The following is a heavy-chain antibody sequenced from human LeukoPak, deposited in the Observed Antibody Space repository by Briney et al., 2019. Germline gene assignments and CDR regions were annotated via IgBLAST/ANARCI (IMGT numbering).Heavy chain of an antibody. V-gene: IGHV3-66*04. CDR2: IYPNGNT. D-gene: IGHD5-18*01. CDR1: GFTFSTSA. J-gene: IGHJ4*02. Sequence: GGSLRLSCADSGFTFSTSAINWVRQAPGKGLEWVSMIYPNGNTFYTDSVKGRFTISRDNSKNTLDLQMNSLRAEDTAVYYCARRGHGYGSPFDYWGQGTLVTVSS. CDR3: ARRGHGYGSPFDY.